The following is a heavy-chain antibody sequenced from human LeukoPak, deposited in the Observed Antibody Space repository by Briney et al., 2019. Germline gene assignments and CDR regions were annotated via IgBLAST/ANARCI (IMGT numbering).Heavy chain of an antibody. CDR2: MNPNSGNT. CDR3: ARVGGRFDAFDI. V-gene: IGHV1-8*03. Sequence: ASVKVSCKASGYTFTSYDINWVRQATGQGLEWMGWMNPNSGNTGYAQKFQGRVTITRNTSISTAYMELSSLRSEDTAVYYCARVGGRFDAFDIWGQGTLVTVSS. CDR1: GYTFTSYD. D-gene: IGHD3-16*01. J-gene: IGHJ3*02.